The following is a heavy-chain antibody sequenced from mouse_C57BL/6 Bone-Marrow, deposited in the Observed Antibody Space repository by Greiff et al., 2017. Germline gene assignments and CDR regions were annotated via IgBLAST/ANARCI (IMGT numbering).Heavy chain of an antibody. Sequence: QVQLQQSGPELVKPGASVKISCKASGYAFSRSWMNWVKQRPGKGLEWIGRIYPGDGDTNYNGKFKGKATLTADKSSSTAYMQLSSLTSEDSAVYFCARLRKGYWGQGTTLTVSS. CDR3: ARLRKGY. J-gene: IGHJ2*01. CDR1: GYAFSRSW. CDR2: IYPGDGDT. V-gene: IGHV1-82*01.